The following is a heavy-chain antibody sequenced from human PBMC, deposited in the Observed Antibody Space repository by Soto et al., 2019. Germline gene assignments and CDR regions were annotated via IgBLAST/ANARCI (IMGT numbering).Heavy chain of an antibody. J-gene: IGHJ4*01. CDR3: ERDSGYGSGSSVNHYAGC. D-gene: IGHD3-10*01. Sequence: PGGSLRLSCAASGFAFGSYWMSWVRQAPGKGLEWLGTIKGDSSEKKYVASVRGRFTMSRDNAQNSLYLQMDSLRVEDTALYFCERDSGYGSGSSVNHYAGCWGHGTLVRVS. CDR1: GFAFGSYW. V-gene: IGHV3-7*01. CDR2: IKGDSSEK.